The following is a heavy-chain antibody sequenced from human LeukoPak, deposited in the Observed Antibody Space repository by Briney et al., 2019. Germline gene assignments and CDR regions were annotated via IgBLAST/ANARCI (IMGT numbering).Heavy chain of an antibody. CDR1: GGSISSSSYY. CDR2: IYYSGST. J-gene: IGHJ5*02. Sequence: SETLSLTCTVSGGSISSSSYYWGWIRQPPGKGLEWIGSIYYSGSTYYNPSLKSRVTISVDTSKNQFSLKLSSVTAADTAVYYCARGAGDSSSSDNWFDPWGQGTLVTVSS. D-gene: IGHD6-6*01. CDR3: ARGAGDSSSSDNWFDP. V-gene: IGHV4-39*07.